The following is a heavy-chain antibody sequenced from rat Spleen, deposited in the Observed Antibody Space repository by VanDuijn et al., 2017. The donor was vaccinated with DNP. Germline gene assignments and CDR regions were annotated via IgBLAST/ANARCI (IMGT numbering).Heavy chain of an antibody. CDR1: GFTFSDYA. Sequence: EVQLVESGGGLVQPGNSLKLSCAASGFTFSDYAMAWVRQAPKKGLEWVATINYDGSRTYYRDSVKGRFTISRDNAKNTLSLQMDSLRSEETATYYCARHGEIRGSFDYWGHGVIVTVSS. CDR2: INYDGSRT. D-gene: IGHD4-4*01. CDR3: ARHGEIRGSFDY. V-gene: IGHV5-17*01. J-gene: IGHJ2*01.